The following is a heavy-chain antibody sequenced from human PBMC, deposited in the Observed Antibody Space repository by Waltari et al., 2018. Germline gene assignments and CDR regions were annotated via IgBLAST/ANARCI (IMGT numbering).Heavy chain of an antibody. J-gene: IGHJ4*01. CDR2: ITSQNDGATT. V-gene: IGHV3-15*01. CDR1: GFRFTPAW. Sequence: EVQMVESGGGSMKPGDSLRLSCVASGFRFTPAWLTWVRQAPGKGLELVGRITSQNDGATTDFAASLRGRFSISRDDSQNMVFLQMSSLRIEDTAVYYCTTLDAPWGGWGHGTLVTVSS. D-gene: IGHD7-27*01. CDR3: TTLDAPWGG.